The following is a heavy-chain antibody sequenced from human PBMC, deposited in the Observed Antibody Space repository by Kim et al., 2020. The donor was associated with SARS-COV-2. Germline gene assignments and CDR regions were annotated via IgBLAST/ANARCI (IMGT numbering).Heavy chain of an antibody. D-gene: IGHD5-18*01. V-gene: IGHV3-23*01. Sequence: GGSLRLSCAASEFTFSRHPMSWVRQAPGKGLEWVSSISTSGDTTYYADSVKGRFTISRDNSKNTLFLQMNRLRAEDTAVYYCARDLPGQIWLYYWGQGTLVTVSS. CDR2: ISTSGDTT. CDR3: ARDLPGQIWLYY. J-gene: IGHJ4*02. CDR1: EFTFSRHP.